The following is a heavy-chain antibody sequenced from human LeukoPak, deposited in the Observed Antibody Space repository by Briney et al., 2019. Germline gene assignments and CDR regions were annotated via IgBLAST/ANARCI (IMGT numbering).Heavy chain of an antibody. V-gene: IGHV4-39*01. CDR2: IYYSGST. Sequence: PSETLSLTCTVSGGSISSRSHYWGWIRQPPGKGLEWIGSIYYSGSTYYNPSLKSRVTISVDTSKNQLSLKLSSVTAADTAVYYCASARTSSRSWFTFDYWGQGILVTVSS. CDR1: GGSISSRSHY. D-gene: IGHD6-13*01. J-gene: IGHJ4*02. CDR3: ASARTSSRSWFTFDY.